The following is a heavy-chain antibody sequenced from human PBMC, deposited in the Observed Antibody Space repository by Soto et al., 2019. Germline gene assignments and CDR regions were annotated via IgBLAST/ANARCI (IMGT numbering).Heavy chain of an antibody. CDR1: GLSLSASGVA. Sequence: QITLKESGPTLVKPTQTLTLTCTFSGLSLSASGVAVGWIRQPPGEALEWLALIYWDDDKRYSPSLKNRLTISQDTSKNQVVLTMTNIDPLDPATYYCAHRLARGATGLYFQHWGQGTPVTVSS. V-gene: IGHV2-5*02. D-gene: IGHD3-9*01. J-gene: IGHJ1*01. CDR2: IYWDDDK. CDR3: AHRLARGATGLYFQH.